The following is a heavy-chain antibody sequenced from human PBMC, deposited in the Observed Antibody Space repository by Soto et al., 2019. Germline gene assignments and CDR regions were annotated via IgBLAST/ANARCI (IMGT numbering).Heavy chain of an antibody. CDR2: IYYAGST. Sequence: SETLSLTCAVSGGSINSDNWWNWVRQPPGKGLEWIGTIYYAGSTFYNPSLKSRVTISVDTSKNQFSLKLSSVTAADAAVYYCARRITGTRSGFDYWGQGALVTVSS. J-gene: IGHJ4*02. V-gene: IGHV4-39*01. D-gene: IGHD1-20*01. CDR3: ARRITGTRSGFDY. CDR1: GGSINSDNW.